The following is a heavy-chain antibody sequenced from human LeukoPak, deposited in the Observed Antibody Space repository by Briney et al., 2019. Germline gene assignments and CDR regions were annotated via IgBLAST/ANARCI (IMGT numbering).Heavy chain of an antibody. D-gene: IGHD6-13*01. CDR3: ASYSSSGNYFDF. CDR1: GGSFSGYY. CDR2: INHSGST. J-gene: IGHJ4*02. Sequence: SETLSLTCAVYGGSFSGYYWSWIRQPPAKGLEWIGEINHSGSTNYNPSLKSRVTISVDTSKKQFALKLSTVTAADTAVYYCASYSSSGNYFDFWGQGTLVTVSS. V-gene: IGHV4-34*01.